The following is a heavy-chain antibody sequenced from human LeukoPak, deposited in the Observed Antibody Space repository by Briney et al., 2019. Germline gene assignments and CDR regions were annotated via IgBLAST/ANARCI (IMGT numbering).Heavy chain of an antibody. V-gene: IGHV3-66*02. CDR3: ARDATYCSGTSCYYYYYYMDV. CDR2: IYSGGTT. D-gene: IGHD2-2*01. CDR1: GFTVSSNY. J-gene: IGHJ6*03. Sequence: GGSVRLSCAASGFTVSSNYMSWVRHAPGKGLEWVSVIYSGGTTYYADSVNGRFTISRDNSKNTLYLLMNSLRAEDTAVYYCARDATYCSGTSCYYYYYYMDVWGKGTTVTVSS.